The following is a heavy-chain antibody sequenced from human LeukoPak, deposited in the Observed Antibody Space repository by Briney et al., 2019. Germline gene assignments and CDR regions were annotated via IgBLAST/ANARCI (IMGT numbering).Heavy chain of an antibody. Sequence: VASVKVSCKASGYTFTSYDINWVRQATGQGLEWMGWMNPNSGNTGYAQKFQGRVTMTRNTSISTAYMELSSLRSEDTAVYYCASASNDLWSGYFFSVALDIWGQGTMVTVSS. CDR1: GYTFTSYD. CDR3: ASASNDLWSGYFFSVALDI. J-gene: IGHJ3*02. CDR2: MNPNSGNT. D-gene: IGHD3-3*01. V-gene: IGHV1-8*01.